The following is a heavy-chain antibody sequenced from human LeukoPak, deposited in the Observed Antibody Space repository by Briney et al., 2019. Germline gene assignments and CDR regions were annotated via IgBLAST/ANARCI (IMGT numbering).Heavy chain of an antibody. Sequence: GGSLRLSCTVSGFTVSSNSMSWVRQAPGKGLEWVSVIYSGGSTYYADSVKGRFTISRDNSKSTLYLQMNSLRAEDTAVYYCAKEGYSRGYYSYYYMDVWGKGTTVTVSS. J-gene: IGHJ6*03. V-gene: IGHV3-53*05. CDR3: AKEGYSRGYYSYYYMDV. CDR1: GFTVSSNS. CDR2: IYSGGST. D-gene: IGHD6-13*01.